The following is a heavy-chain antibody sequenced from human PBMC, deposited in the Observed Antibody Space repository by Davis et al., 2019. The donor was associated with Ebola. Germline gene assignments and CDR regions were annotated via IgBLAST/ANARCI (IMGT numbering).Heavy chain of an antibody. CDR3: ARAHFPTTSDH. CDR1: GGTFITYT. D-gene: IGHD3-3*02. CDR2: INPHNGNT. J-gene: IGHJ4*02. V-gene: IGHV1-18*01. Sequence: AASVKVSCKASGGTFITYTFSWVRQAPGQGLEWMGWINPHNGNTNYAQNVQGRVTMTTDTSTSTAYMEVGILRSDDTAVYYCARAHFPTTSDHWGQGTLVTVSS.